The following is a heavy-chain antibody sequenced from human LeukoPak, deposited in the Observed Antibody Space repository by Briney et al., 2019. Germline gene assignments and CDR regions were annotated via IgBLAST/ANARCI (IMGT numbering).Heavy chain of an antibody. CDR1: GASISSYY. CDR2: IYYSGTT. J-gene: IGHJ4*02. V-gene: IGHV4-59*01. Sequence: VKPSETPSLTCTVSGASISSYYWNWIRQPPGKGLEWIGYIYYSGTTNYNPSLKSRVTISVDTSKNQFSLKLSSVTAADTAVYYCATIGYCSSTSGSNFDYWGQGTLVTVSS. CDR3: ATIGYCSSTSGSNFDY. D-gene: IGHD2-2*03.